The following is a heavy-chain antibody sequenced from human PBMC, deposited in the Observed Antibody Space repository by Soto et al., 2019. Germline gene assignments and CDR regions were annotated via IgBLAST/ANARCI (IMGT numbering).Heavy chain of an antibody. J-gene: IGHJ5*02. CDR2: IFPSDSDT. CDR1: GYIFTSYW. Sequence: PGESLKISCRTSGYIFTSYWIAWVRQMPGKGLEWMGIIFPSDSDTRYSPSFQGQVTISADGSTSTVFLQWASLKASDTAVYFCARKDKSGYFNWFDPWGQGTLVTVS. D-gene: IGHD3-22*01. CDR3: ARKDKSGYFNWFDP. V-gene: IGHV5-51*01.